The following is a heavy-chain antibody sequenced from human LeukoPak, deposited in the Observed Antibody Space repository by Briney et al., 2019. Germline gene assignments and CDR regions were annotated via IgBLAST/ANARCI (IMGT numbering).Heavy chain of an antibody. CDR1: GFTFSRFG. D-gene: IGHD3-16*01. CDR2: IKNDGSNK. V-gene: IGHV3-33*01. CDR3: ARDLLPCEAGEIMVTFGGGDY. Sequence: GGSLTLSCAASGFTFSRFGMHWVRQAPGQGLKWVTDIKNDGSNKDYADSVKGQFTISRDNSKNTVYLQMNSLRAEDTAVYYCARDLLPCEAGEIMVTFGGGDYWGQGTLVTVSS. J-gene: IGHJ4*02.